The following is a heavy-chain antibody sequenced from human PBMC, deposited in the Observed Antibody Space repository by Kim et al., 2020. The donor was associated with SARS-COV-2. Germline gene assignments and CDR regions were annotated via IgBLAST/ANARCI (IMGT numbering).Heavy chain of an antibody. CDR3: ARDLGWVVAGTGLGGYYYYGMDV. CDR1: GYTFTSYG. Sequence: ASVKVSCKASGYTFTSYGISWVRQAPGQGLEWMGWISAYNGNTNYAQKLQGRVTMTTDTSTSTAYMELRSLRSDDTAVYYCARDLGWVVAGTGLGGYYYYGMDVWGQGTTVTVSS. CDR2: ISAYNGNT. D-gene: IGHD6-19*01. J-gene: IGHJ6*02. V-gene: IGHV1-18*04.